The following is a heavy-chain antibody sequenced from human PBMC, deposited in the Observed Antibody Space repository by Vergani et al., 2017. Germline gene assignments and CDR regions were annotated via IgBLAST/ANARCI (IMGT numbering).Heavy chain of an antibody. V-gene: IGHV3-23*04. CDR1: GFTFSSYA. D-gene: IGHD6-6*01. J-gene: IGHJ6*03. CDR2: ISGSGGST. Sequence: EVQLVESGGGLVQPGGSLRLSCAASGFTFSSYAMSWVRQAPGKGLEWVSAISGSGGSTYYADSVKGRFTISRDNSKNTLYLQMNSLRAEDTAVYYCAKVAEAAYSSSTYYDYYMDVWGKGTTVTVSS. CDR3: AKVAEAAYSSSTYYDYYMDV.